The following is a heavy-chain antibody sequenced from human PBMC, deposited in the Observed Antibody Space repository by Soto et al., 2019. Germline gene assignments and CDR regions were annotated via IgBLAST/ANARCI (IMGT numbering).Heavy chain of an antibody. J-gene: IGHJ4*02. CDR2: IGTRGNTK. CDR1: GFTFSDYD. Sequence: QVQLVESGGGLVKPGGSLRLSCATSGFTFSDYDMSWLRQAPGKGLEWVAYIGTRGNTKYYADSVRGRFTISRDNAKNSLYLQMNSLRADDTAVYYCARDGTEYYGEYYDYWGQGIPVTVSS. V-gene: IGHV3-11*01. CDR3: ARDGTEYYGEYYDY. D-gene: IGHD4-17*01.